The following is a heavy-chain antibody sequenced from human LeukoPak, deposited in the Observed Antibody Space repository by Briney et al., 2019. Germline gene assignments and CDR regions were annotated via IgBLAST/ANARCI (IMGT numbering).Heavy chain of an antibody. CDR1: GFTFSSYA. J-gene: IGHJ4*02. D-gene: IGHD6-6*01. V-gene: IGHV3-23*01. CDR3: VPASIAAIDY. CDR2: ISGSGGST. Sequence: GGSLRLSCAASGFTFSSYAMSWVRQAPGKGLEWVSAISGSGGSTYYADSVKGRFTISRDNSKNTPYLRMNSLRAEDTAVYYCVPASIAAIDYWGQGTLVTVSS.